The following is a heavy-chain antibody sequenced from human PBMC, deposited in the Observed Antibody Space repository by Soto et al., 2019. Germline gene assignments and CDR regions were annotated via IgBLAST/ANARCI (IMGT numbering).Heavy chain of an antibody. CDR3: ARVVPGAEDWFGP. V-gene: IGHV1-18*01. CDR1: GYTFSNYG. D-gene: IGHD2-2*01. CDR2: ISLYSDGT. J-gene: IGHJ5*02. Sequence: ASVKVSCKTSGYTFSNYGITWVRQAPGQPLEWLGWISLYSDGTNYAQKFQGRVSMTTETSTTTAYMELRSLRSDDTAVYYCARVVPGAEDWFGPWGQGTLVTVSS.